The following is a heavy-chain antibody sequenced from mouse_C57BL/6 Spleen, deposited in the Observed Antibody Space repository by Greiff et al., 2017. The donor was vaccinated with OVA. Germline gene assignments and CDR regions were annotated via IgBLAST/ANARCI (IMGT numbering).Heavy chain of an antibody. CDR2: IDPETGGT. CDR3: TRREPVDY. V-gene: IGHV1-15*01. CDR1: GYTFTDYE. J-gene: IGHJ4*01. Sequence: VQLQQSGAELVRPGASVTLSCKASGYTFTDYEMHWVKQTPVHGLEWIGAIDPETGGTAYNQKFKGKAILTADISSSTAYMELRSLTSEDSAVYYCTRREPVDYWGQGTSVTVSS.